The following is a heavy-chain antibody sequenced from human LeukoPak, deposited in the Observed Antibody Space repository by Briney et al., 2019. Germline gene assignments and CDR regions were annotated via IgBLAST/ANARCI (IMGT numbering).Heavy chain of an antibody. V-gene: IGHV4-34*01. D-gene: IGHD1-26*01. CDR2: INHSGST. Sequence: PSETLSLTCAVYGGSFSGYYWSWIRQPPGKGLEWIGEINHSGSTNYNPSLKSRVTMSVDTSRNQFSLKLTSVTAADTAVYYCARETHSGRYSLDNWFDPWGQGTLVTVSS. CDR1: GGSFSGYY. CDR3: ARETHSGRYSLDNWFDP. J-gene: IGHJ5*02.